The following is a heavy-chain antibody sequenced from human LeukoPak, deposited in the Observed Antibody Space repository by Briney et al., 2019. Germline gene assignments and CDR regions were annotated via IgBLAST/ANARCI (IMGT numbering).Heavy chain of an antibody. V-gene: IGHV4-4*07. Sequence: PSETLSLTCTVSGGSISSYYWSWIRQPAGKGLEWIGRIYTSGSTNYNPSLKSRVTMSVDTSKNQFSLKLSSVTAADTAVYYCARRPNYYDSSDLGYYYYYGMDVWGQGTTVTVSS. D-gene: IGHD3-22*01. CDR2: IYTSGST. CDR3: ARRPNYYDSSDLGYYYYYGMDV. CDR1: GGSISSYY. J-gene: IGHJ6*02.